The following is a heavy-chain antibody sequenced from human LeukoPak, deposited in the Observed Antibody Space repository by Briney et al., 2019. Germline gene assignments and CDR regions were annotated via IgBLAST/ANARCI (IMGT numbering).Heavy chain of an antibody. J-gene: IGHJ3*02. CDR2: ISYDGSNK. V-gene: IGHV3-30*04. Sequence: GGSLRLSCAASGFTFSSYAMHWVRQAPGKGLEWVAVISYDGSNKYYADSVKGRFTISRDNSKNTLYLQMNSLRAEDTAVYYCARAMVTTSGWDAFDIWGQGTMVTVSS. CDR1: GFTFSSYA. CDR3: ARAMVTTSGWDAFDI. D-gene: IGHD4-17*01.